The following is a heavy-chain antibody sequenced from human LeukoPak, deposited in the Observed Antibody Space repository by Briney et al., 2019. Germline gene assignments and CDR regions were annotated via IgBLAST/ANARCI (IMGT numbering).Heavy chain of an antibody. Sequence: PSETLSLTCAVYGGSFSGYYWSWIRQPPGKGLEWIGEINHSGSTNYNPSLKSRVTISVDTSKNQFSLKLSSVTAADTAVYYCARKGSSGWYWYWGQGTLVTVSS. J-gene: IGHJ4*02. CDR1: GGSFSGYY. V-gene: IGHV4-34*01. D-gene: IGHD6-19*01. CDR3: ARKGSSGWYWY. CDR2: INHSGST.